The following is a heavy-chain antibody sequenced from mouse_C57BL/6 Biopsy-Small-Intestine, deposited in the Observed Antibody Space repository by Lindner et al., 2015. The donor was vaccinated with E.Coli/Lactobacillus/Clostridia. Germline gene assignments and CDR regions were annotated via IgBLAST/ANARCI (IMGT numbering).Heavy chain of an antibody. CDR2: IYPGDGDT. J-gene: IGHJ3*01. CDR3: AGLEFGRFAY. CDR1: GYAFSTSW. V-gene: IGHV1-82*01. D-gene: IGHD3-1*01. Sequence: VQLQESGPELVKPGASVKISCKASGYAFSTSWMNWVKQRPGKGLEWIGRIYPGDGDTNYNGKFRGKATLTSDKSSSTAYIQLSSLTSEDSALYFCAGLEFGRFAYWGQGTLVTVSA.